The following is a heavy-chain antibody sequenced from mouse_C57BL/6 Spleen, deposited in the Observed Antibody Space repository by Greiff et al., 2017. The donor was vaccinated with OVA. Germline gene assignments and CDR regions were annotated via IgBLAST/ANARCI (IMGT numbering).Heavy chain of an antibody. J-gene: IGHJ4*01. V-gene: IGHV5-9-1*02. Sequence: DVKLQESGEGLVKPGGSLKLSCAASGFTFSSYAMSWVRQTPEKRLEWVAYISSGGDYIYYADTVKGRFTISRDNARNTLYLQMSSLKSEDTAMYYCTRGGLGRGYAMDYWGQGTSVTVSS. D-gene: IGHD4-1*01. CDR2: ISSGGDYI. CDR3: TRGGLGRGYAMDY. CDR1: GFTFSSYA.